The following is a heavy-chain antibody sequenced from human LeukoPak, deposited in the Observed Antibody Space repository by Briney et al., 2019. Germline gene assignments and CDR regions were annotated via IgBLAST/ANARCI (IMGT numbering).Heavy chain of an antibody. J-gene: IGHJ3*02. D-gene: IGHD3-22*01. Sequence: PSETLSLTCTVSGGSISSGGYYWSWIRQLPGKGLECIGFIYYSGSTFYNPSLKSRVTISIDTSKNQFSLKLSSVTAADTAVYYCASLYYFDSSGYYYGKADIWGQGTMVTVPS. V-gene: IGHV4-31*03. CDR2: IYYSGST. CDR1: GGSISSGGYY. CDR3: ASLYYFDSSGYYYGKADI.